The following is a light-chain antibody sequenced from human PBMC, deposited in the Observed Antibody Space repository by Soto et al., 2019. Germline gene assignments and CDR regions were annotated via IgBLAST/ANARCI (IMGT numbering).Light chain of an antibody. CDR3: SSFISSSTLYV. V-gene: IGLV2-14*01. J-gene: IGLJ1*01. CDR1: SSDAGGYNY. Sequence: QSALTQPASVSGSPGQSIAISCTGTSSDAGGYNYVSWYQQHPGKAPKLMIYDVSNRPSGVSNRFSGSKSGNTASLTISGLQAEDEADYYCSSFISSSTLYVFGTGTKLTVL. CDR2: DVS.